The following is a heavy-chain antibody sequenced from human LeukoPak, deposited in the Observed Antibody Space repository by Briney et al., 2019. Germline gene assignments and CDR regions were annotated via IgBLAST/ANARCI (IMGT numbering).Heavy chain of an antibody. V-gene: IGHV4-4*07. CDR2: IYTSGST. CDR3: ARDPRGLYGPSYYYYGMDV. Sequence: SETLSLTCTVSGGSISSYYWSWIRQPAGKGLEWIGRIYTSGSTNYNPSLKSRVTMSVDTSKNQFSLKLSSVTAADTAVYYCARDPRGLYGPSYYYYGMDVWGQGTTVTVTS. D-gene: IGHD2-15*01. J-gene: IGHJ6*02. CDR1: GGSISSYY.